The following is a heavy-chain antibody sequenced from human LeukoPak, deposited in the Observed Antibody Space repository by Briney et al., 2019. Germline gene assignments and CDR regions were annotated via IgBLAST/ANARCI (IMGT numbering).Heavy chain of an antibody. CDR1: GFTFSSYS. CDR3: AKDLSRGTLGAFDI. CDR2: ISSSSSTI. Sequence: GGSLRLSCAASGFTFSSYSMNWVRQAPGKGLEWVSYISSSSSTIYYADSVKGRFTISRDNAKNSLYLQMNSLRAEDTAVYYCAKDLSRGTLGAFDIWGQGTMVTVSS. V-gene: IGHV3-48*01. J-gene: IGHJ3*02. D-gene: IGHD1-26*01.